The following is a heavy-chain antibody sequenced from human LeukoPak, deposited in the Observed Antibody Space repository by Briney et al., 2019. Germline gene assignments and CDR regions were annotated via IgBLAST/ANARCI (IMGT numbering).Heavy chain of an antibody. CDR3: ARDAGTTEPNFDC. CDR2: IYYSGST. V-gene: IGHV4-59*01. D-gene: IGHD1-1*01. J-gene: IGHJ4*02. CDR1: GASISSYY. Sequence: PSETLSLTCAVYGASISSYYWSWVRQPPGKGLEWIGYIYYSGSTNYNPSLKSRVTISVDTSKNQYSLKLSSVTAADTAVYYCARDAGTTEPNFDCWGQGTLVTVSS.